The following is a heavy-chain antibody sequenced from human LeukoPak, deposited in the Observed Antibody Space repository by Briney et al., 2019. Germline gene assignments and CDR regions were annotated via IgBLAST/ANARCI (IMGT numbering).Heavy chain of an antibody. CDR3: ARHNGFDRGYYYYMDV. CDR2: VYTSGIT. CDR1: GVFINSYY. V-gene: IGHV4-4*07. Sequence: PSETLSLTCTVSGVFINSYYWSWIRQPAGKGLEWIGRVYTSGITNYNPSLKSRITMSVDTSKNQFSLKLTSVTAADTAVYYCARHNGFDRGYYYYMDVWGKGTTVTVSS. J-gene: IGHJ6*03. D-gene: IGHD3-9*01.